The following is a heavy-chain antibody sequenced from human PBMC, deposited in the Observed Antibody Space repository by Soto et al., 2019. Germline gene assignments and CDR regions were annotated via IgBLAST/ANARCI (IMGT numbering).Heavy chain of an antibody. D-gene: IGHD3-9*01. V-gene: IGHV4-39*01. CDR2: IYYSGST. CDR3: ARHRTYYDILTGYSSPYFDY. CDR1: GGSISSSSYY. J-gene: IGHJ4*02. Sequence: SETLSLTCTVSGGSISSSSYYWGWIRQPPGKGLEWIGSIYYSGSTYYNPSLKSRVTISVDTSKNQFSLKLSSVTAADTAVYYCARHRTYYDILTGYSSPYFDYWGQGTLVTVSS.